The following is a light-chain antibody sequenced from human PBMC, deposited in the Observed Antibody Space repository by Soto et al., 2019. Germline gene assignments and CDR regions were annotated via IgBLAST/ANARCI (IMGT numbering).Light chain of an antibody. CDR1: QSVSSY. Sequence: EIVLTQSPATLSLSPGERATLSCRASQSVSSYLAWYQQKPGQAPRLLIYDASNRATGIPARFSGSGSGTAFTLTISSLEPEDFAVYYWQQRSNWPRRTFGQGTKVEIK. CDR3: QQRSNWPRRT. J-gene: IGKJ1*01. CDR2: DAS. V-gene: IGKV3-11*01.